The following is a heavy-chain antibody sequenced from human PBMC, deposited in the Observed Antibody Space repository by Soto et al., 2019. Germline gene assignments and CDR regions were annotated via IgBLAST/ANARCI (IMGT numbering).Heavy chain of an antibody. CDR3: AKAHSRPNTYYYGSRPYYYGMDV. CDR2: ISGSGGST. V-gene: IGHV3-23*01. Sequence: EVQLLESGGGLVQPGGSLRLSCAASGFTFSSYAMSWVRQAPGKGLEWVSAISGSGGSTYYADSVKGRFTISRDNSKNTLYLQMNSLRAEDTAVYYCAKAHSRPNTYYYGSRPYYYGMDVWGQGTTVTVSS. J-gene: IGHJ6*02. D-gene: IGHD3-10*01. CDR1: GFTFSSYA.